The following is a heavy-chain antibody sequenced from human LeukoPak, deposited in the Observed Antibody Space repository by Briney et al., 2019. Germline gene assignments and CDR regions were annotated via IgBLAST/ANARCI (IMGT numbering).Heavy chain of an antibody. CDR3: TREAVTANGYFDY. Sequence: GGSLRLSCAASGFTFSNAWMTWVRQAPGKGLEWVGRIKSKTDGGTTDYAAPVKGRFTISRDDSKNTLYLQMNSLKTEDTAVYYCTREAVTANGYFDYWGQGTLVTLSS. CDR2: IKSKTDGGTT. CDR1: GFTFSNAW. D-gene: IGHD2-21*02. V-gene: IGHV3-15*01. J-gene: IGHJ4*02.